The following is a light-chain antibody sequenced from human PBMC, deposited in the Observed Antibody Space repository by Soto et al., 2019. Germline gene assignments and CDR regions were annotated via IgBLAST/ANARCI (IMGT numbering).Light chain of an antibody. J-gene: IGKJ1*01. CDR3: QQYNGYPWT. V-gene: IGKV1-5*03. CDR1: QSIDSW. CDR2: KAS. Sequence: DIQMTHSPSTLSASVGDRVTITCRASQSIDSWLAWYQQKPGKAPKLLIYKASSLESGVPSRFSGSGSGTEFTLTISSLQPDDFATYYCQQYNGYPWTFGQGTRWIS.